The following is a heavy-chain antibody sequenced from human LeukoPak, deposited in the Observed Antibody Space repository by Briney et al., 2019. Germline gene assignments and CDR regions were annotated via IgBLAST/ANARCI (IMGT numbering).Heavy chain of an antibody. Sequence: SETLSLTCAVSGYSISSSNWWGWIRQPPGKGLEWLGYIYYSGSTYYNPSLKSRVTMSVDTSKNQFSLKLSSVTAVDTAVYYCARNSGDDYGSGPTYWYFDLWGRGTLVTVSS. D-gene: IGHD3-10*01. J-gene: IGHJ2*01. CDR3: ARNSGDDYGSGPTYWYFDL. CDR1: GYSISSSNW. V-gene: IGHV4-28*01. CDR2: IYYSGST.